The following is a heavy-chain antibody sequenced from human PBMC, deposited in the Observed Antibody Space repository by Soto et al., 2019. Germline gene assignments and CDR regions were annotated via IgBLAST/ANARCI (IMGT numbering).Heavy chain of an antibody. CDR2: FSLSGTT. D-gene: IGHD2-8*02. CDR1: GASITDTSY. CDR3: ARGMTPPGAPAWYYSDS. J-gene: IGHJ4*02. Sequence: SETLSLTCTVSGASITDTSYWSWIRQPAGKGLEWIGRFSLSGTTNYNPSLRSRATMSADVSKNQFSLRLTSVTAADTALYYCARGMTPPGAPAWYYSDSWGQGTLVTVSS. V-gene: IGHV4-4*07.